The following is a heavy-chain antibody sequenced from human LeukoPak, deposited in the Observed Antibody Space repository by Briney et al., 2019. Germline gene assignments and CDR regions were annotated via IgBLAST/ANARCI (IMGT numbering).Heavy chain of an antibody. D-gene: IGHD3-9*01. V-gene: IGHV4-39*07. Sequence: SETLSLTCTVSGGSISSSSYYWGWIRQPPGKGLEWIGSIYYSGSTYYNPSLKSRVTISVDTSKNQFSLKLSSVTAADTAVYYCARAVSYYDILTGYYSYYYYYYMDVWGKGTTVTVSS. CDR2: IYYSGST. CDR1: GGSISSSSYY. J-gene: IGHJ6*03. CDR3: ARAVSYYDILTGYYSYYYYYYMDV.